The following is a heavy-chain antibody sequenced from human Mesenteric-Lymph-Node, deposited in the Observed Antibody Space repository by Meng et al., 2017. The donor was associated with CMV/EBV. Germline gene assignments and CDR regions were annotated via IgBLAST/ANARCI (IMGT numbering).Heavy chain of an antibody. CDR3: ARVPGDY. Sequence: GGSLRLSCAASGFTFSSYWMHWVRQAPGKGLEWVSSISGTSSYIYYADSVRGRFTISRDNAKNSLYLQMNSLRAEDTAVYYCARVPGDYWGQGTLVTVSS. V-gene: IGHV3-21*01. CDR1: GFTFSSYW. CDR2: ISGTSSYI. J-gene: IGHJ4*02.